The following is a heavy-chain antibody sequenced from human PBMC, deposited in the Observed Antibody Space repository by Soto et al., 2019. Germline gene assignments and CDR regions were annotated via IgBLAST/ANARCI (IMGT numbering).Heavy chain of an antibody. CDR2: INPDGSIT. Sequence: EVQLVESGGGLVQPGESLRLSCAASGFTFTNYWMHWVRQAPGKGLVWVSRINPDGSITSHADSVKGRFTISRDNAKNTLYLQMSSLRAEDTAVYYCASVLRGYYYMDVWGKGTTVTVSS. CDR1: GFTFTNYW. D-gene: IGHD6-6*01. CDR3: ASVLRGYYYMDV. V-gene: IGHV3-74*01. J-gene: IGHJ6*03.